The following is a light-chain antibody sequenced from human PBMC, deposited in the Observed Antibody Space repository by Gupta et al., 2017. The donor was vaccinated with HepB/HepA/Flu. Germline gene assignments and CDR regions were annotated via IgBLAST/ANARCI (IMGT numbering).Light chain of an antibody. V-gene: IGKV3-15*01. J-gene: IGKJ1*01. CDR2: AAS. Sequence: ETVMTHSPATLSVSPGERATLSCRASQSVGSNLAWYQQKPGQAPRLLIYAASTRATGIPVRFSGSGSGTEFTLTISSLQSEDFAVYYCQQSNNWRTFGQGTKVEIK. CDR3: QQSNNWRT. CDR1: QSVGSN.